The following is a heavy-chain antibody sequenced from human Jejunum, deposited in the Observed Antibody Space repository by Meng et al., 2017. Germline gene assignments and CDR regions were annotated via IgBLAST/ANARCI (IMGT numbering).Heavy chain of an antibody. CDR3: ASAGSSGWNWYFGL. J-gene: IGHJ2*01. Sequence: GPGLVQPPAPLSPTLPGAGCSLRGPSLDWIRQPPGKGLEWIGHIYYSGNTNYNPSLKSRVTLSLHTSENQFSLQLNSVTAADTAVYYCASAGSSGWNWYFGLWGRGTLVTVSS. CDR1: GCSLRGPS. CDR2: IYYSGNT. V-gene: IGHV4-59*11. D-gene: IGHD6-19*01.